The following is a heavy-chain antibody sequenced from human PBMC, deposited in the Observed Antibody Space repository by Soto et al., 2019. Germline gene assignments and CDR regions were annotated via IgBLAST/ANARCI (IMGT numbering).Heavy chain of an antibody. CDR2: ISSSSSYT. V-gene: IGHV3-11*06. Sequence: GGSLRLSCAASGFTFSDYYMSWIRQAPGKGLEWVSYISSSSSYTNYEDSVKGRCTISRDNAKNSLYLQMNSLRAEDTAVYYCARDLWSEQQLVLFAFDIWGQGTMVTVSS. CDR1: GFTFSDYY. CDR3: ARDLWSEQQLVLFAFDI. J-gene: IGHJ3*02. D-gene: IGHD6-6*01.